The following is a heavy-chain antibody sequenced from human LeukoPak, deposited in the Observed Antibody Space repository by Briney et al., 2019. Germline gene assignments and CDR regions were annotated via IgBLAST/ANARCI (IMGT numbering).Heavy chain of an antibody. CDR3: VRGGGFNSGFEY. D-gene: IGHD3-10*01. J-gene: IGHJ4*02. CDR1: GGTFSSYA. Sequence: ASVKVSCKASGGTFSSYAITWVRQAPGQGLEWMGWISVYNGDTKYAQNLQGRVTLTTDTSTSTAYMELRSLRSDDTAVYYCVRGGGFNSGFEYWGQGTLVIVSS. CDR2: ISVYNGDT. V-gene: IGHV1-18*01.